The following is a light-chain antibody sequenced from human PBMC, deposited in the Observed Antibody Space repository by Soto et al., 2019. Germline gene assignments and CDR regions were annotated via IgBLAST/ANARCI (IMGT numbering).Light chain of an antibody. J-gene: IGKJ4*01. CDR2: GAS. V-gene: IGKV3-15*01. CDR3: PQYTQWPVA. Sequence: VMAQSPTTLSVSPGQRATLSCRAGHSVCRNLAWYQPNPGQAPRPPIYGASTRATGVPARFSGSGSATQFTLTISRLQSEDFGFYYCPQYTQWPVAFGGGTKVDIK. CDR1: HSVCRN.